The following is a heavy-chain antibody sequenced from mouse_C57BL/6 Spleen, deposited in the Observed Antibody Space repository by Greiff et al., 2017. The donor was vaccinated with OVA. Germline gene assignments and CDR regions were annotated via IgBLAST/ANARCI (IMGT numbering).Heavy chain of an antibody. V-gene: IGHV1-80*01. CDR2: IYPGDGDT. D-gene: IGHD1-1*01. CDR1: GYAFSSYW. CDR3: ANYYGSQYPWFAY. J-gene: IGHJ3*01. Sequence: QVQLQQSGAGLVKPGASVKISCKASGYAFSSYWMNWVKQRPGKGLEWIGQIYPGDGDTNYNGKFKGKATLTADKSSSTAYMQLSSLTSEDSAVYFCANYYGSQYPWFAYWGQGTLVTVSA.